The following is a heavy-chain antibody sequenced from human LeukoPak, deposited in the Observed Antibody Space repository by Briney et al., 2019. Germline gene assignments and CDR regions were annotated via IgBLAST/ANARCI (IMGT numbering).Heavy chain of an antibody. CDR1: GYSFTSGHY. Sequence: SETLSLTCSVSGYSFTSGHYWGWIRQPPGKGLEWIANIYHTGSAHYNPSLKSRVTISVDTSKNQFSLKLSSVTAADTAVYYCARYCTSTTCILRGFDYWGQGTSVTVSS. V-gene: IGHV4-38-2*01. J-gene: IGHJ4*02. D-gene: IGHD2-2*01. CDR2: IYHTGSA. CDR3: ARYCTSTTCILRGFDY.